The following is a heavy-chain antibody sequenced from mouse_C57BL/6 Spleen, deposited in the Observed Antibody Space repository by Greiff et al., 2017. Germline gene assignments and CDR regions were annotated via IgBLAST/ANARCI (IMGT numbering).Heavy chain of an antibody. CDR1: GYAFTNYL. CDR3: ARLLFEGAMDY. CDR2: INPGSGGT. J-gene: IGHJ4*01. Sequence: QVQLQQSGAELVRPGTSVKVSCKASGYAFTNYLIEWVKQRPGQGLEWIGVINPGSGGTNYNEKFKGKATLTADKSSSTAYMQLSSLTSEDSAVYCCARLLFEGAMDYWGQGTSVTVSS. V-gene: IGHV1-54*01.